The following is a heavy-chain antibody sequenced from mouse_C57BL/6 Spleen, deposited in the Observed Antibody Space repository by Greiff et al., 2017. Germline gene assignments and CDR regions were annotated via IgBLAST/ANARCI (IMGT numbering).Heavy chain of an antibody. CDR2: ISSGSSTI. V-gene: IGHV5-17*01. D-gene: IGHD2-3*01. Sequence: EVKVVESGGGLVKPGGSLKLSCAASGFTFSDYGMHWVRQAPEKGLEWVAYISSGSSTIYYADTVKGRFTISRDNAKNTLFLQMTSLRSEDTAMYYCARDRVYDGYYVWYFDVWGTGTTVTVSS. J-gene: IGHJ1*03. CDR3: ARDRVYDGYYVWYFDV. CDR1: GFTFSDYG.